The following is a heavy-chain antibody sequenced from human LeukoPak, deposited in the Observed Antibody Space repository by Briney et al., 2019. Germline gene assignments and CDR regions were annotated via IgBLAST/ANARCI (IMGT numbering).Heavy chain of an antibody. D-gene: IGHD3-22*01. V-gene: IGHV3-23*01. CDR2: INAGGDRI. J-gene: IGHJ4*02. Sequence: PGGSLRLSCAASRFTFTDHALTWVRQSPGKGLESVASINAGGDRIHYVGSVKGRFTISRDNSKNTLYLQMNSLRAEDTAIYFCACLDSSGYYYGRLRYWGQGTPVTVYS. CDR1: RFTFTDHA. CDR3: ACLDSSGYYYGRLRY.